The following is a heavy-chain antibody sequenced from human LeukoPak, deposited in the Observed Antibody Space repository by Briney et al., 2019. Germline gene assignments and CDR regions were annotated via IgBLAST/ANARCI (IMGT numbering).Heavy chain of an antibody. CDR1: GYTFSGYY. CDR3: ARSGSDAFDI. V-gene: IGHV1-2*02. J-gene: IGHJ3*02. D-gene: IGHD1-26*01. CDR2: IYPNSGDT. Sequence: ASVKVSCKASGYTFSGYYMHWVRQAPGQGLEWMGWIYPNSGDTKYAQKLQGRVTVTRDTSISTAFMEVSRLTSDDTAVYYCARSGSDAFDIRGQGTMVTVSS.